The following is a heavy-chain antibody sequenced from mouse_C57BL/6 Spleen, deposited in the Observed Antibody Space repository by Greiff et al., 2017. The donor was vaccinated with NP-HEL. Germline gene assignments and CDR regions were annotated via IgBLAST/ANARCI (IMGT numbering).Heavy chain of an antibody. Sequence: EVKLMESGGGLVKPGGSLKLSCAASGFTFSSYAMSWVRQTPEKRLEWVATISDGGSYTYYPDNVKGRFTISRDNAKNNLYLQMSHLKSEDTAMYYCARDKGNFYYFDYWGQGTTLTVSS. V-gene: IGHV5-4*01. CDR3: ARDKGNFYYFDY. CDR1: GFTFSSYA. J-gene: IGHJ2*01. CDR2: ISDGGSYT.